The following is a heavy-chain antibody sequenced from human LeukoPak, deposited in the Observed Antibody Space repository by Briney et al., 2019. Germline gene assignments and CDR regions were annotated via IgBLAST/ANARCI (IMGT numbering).Heavy chain of an antibody. J-gene: IGHJ4*02. CDR3: AILVEYCSSTSCYEIDY. Sequence: ASVKVSCKASGYTFTCYYMHWVRQAPGQGLEWMGWINPNSGGTNYAQKFQGRVTMTRDTSISTAYMELSRLRSDDTAVYYCAILVEYCSSTSCYEIDYWGQGTLVTVSS. D-gene: IGHD2-2*01. V-gene: IGHV1-2*02. CDR2: INPNSGGT. CDR1: GYTFTCYY.